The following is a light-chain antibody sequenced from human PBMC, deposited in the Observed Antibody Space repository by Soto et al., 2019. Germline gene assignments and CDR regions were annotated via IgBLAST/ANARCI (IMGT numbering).Light chain of an antibody. CDR1: QGISIY. CDR2: AAS. CDR3: QQYYSYPRT. J-gene: IGKJ1*01. V-gene: IGKV1-8*01. Sequence: IRMTHAPSSLSASTGDRVAITCRARQGISIYLAWYQQKPVKSPKLLIYAASTLQSGAPSRFSGSGSGTDFTLTISCLQSEDFATYYCQQYYSYPRTFGQGTKVDIK.